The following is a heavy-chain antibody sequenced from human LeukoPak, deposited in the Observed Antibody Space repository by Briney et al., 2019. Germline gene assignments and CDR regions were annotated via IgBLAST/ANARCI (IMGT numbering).Heavy chain of an antibody. Sequence: GGSLRLSCAASGFTFTTYTISWVRRTPAKGLEWVSAISGSATSTYYADSVKGRFTISRDNSKNTLYLQMSSLRAEDTAIYYCAREYKIPATGTLGFDIWGPGTMVTVSS. J-gene: IGHJ3*02. V-gene: IGHV3-23*01. D-gene: IGHD1-1*01. CDR1: GFTFTTYT. CDR2: ISGSATST. CDR3: AREYKIPATGTLGFDI.